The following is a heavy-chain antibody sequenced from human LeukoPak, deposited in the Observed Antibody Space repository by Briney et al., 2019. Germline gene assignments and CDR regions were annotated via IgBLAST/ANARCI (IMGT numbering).Heavy chain of an antibody. D-gene: IGHD2-2*01. Sequence: GASVKVSCKASGGTFSSYAISWVRQAPGQGLEGMGGIIPIFGRANYAQKFQGRVTITADESTSTAYMELSSLRSEDTAVYYCASTKIGYCSSTSCLGLDYWGQGTLVTVSS. V-gene: IGHV1-69*13. J-gene: IGHJ4*02. CDR3: ASTKIGYCSSTSCLGLDY. CDR1: GGTFSSYA. CDR2: IIPIFGRA.